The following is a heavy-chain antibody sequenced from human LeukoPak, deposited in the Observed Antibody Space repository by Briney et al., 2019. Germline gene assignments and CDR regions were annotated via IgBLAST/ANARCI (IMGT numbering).Heavy chain of an antibody. CDR1: GGTFSSYA. J-gene: IGHJ5*02. Sequence: SVKFSCKASGGTFSSYAISWVRQAPGQGLEWMGGIIPIFGTANYAQKFQGRVTITTDESTSTAYMELSSLRSEDTAVYYCARDHSSSSVNWFDPWGQGTLVTVSS. CDR2: IIPIFGTA. CDR3: ARDHSSSSVNWFDP. D-gene: IGHD6-6*01. V-gene: IGHV1-69*05.